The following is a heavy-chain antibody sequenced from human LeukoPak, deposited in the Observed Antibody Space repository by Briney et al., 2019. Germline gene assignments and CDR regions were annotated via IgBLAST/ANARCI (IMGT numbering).Heavy chain of an antibody. Sequence: PGGSLRLSCAAYGFTFSSYAMHWVRQAPGKGLEWVAVISYDGSNKYYADSVKGRFTISRDNSKNTLYLQMNSLRAEDTAVYYCAKYSGSYFDYWGQGTLVTVSS. V-gene: IGHV3-30*18. D-gene: IGHD1-26*01. CDR2: ISYDGSNK. CDR1: GFTFSSYA. CDR3: AKYSGSYFDY. J-gene: IGHJ4*02.